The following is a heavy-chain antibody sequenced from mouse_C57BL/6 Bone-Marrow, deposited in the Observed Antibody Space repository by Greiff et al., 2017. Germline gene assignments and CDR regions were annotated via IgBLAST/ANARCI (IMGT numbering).Heavy chain of an antibody. V-gene: IGHV1-54*01. CDR1: GYAFTNYL. J-gene: IGHJ2*01. CDR2: INPGSGGT. Sequence: QVQLQQSGAELVRPGTSVKVSCKASGYAFTNYLIEWVKQRPGQGLEWIGVINPGSGGTNYNEKFKGKATLTADKSSSTAYMQLSSLTSEDSAVYFCARSATGTGDYFDCWGQGTTLTVSS. D-gene: IGHD4-1*02. CDR3: ARSATGTGDYFDC.